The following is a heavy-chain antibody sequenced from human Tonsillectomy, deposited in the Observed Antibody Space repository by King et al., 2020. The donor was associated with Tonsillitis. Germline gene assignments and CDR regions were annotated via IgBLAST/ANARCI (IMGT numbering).Heavy chain of an antibody. J-gene: IGHJ4*02. V-gene: IGHV4-38-2*02. CDR2: IYHSGST. Sequence: VQLQESGPGLVKPSETLYLTCTVSGYSISSGYYWGWIRQPPGKGLEWIGSIYHSGSTYYNPSLKSRVTIPVDTSKNQFSLKLSSVTAADTAVYYCARAMVRGVIKRRLPFDYWGQGTLVTVSS. CDR1: GYSISSGYY. D-gene: IGHD3-10*01. CDR3: ARAMVRGVIKRRLPFDY.